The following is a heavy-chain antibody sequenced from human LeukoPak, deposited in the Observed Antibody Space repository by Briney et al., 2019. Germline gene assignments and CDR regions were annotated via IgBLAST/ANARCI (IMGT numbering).Heavy chain of an antibody. V-gene: IGHV1-69*04. D-gene: IGHD1-26*01. CDR1: GGTFSSYA. CDR2: IIPILGIA. J-gene: IGHJ4*02. CDR3: ARDFFGGSYNPFDY. Sequence: SVKVSCKASGGTFSSYAISWVRQAPGQGLEWRGRIIPILGIANYAQKFQGRVTITADKSASTAYMELSSLRSDDTAVYYCARDFFGGSYNPFDYWGQGTLVTVSS.